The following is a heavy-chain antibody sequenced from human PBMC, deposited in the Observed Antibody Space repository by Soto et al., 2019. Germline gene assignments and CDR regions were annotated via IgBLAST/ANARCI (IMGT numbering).Heavy chain of an antibody. J-gene: IGHJ4*02. CDR3: ARDVPPRYYYDSSRYPN. Sequence: SETLSLTCTVSGDSISSSGHYWIWMRQHPGKGLEWIGYIYYSGSTYYNPSLKSRVTISVDTSKNQFSLKLSSVTAADTAVYYCARDVPPRYYYDSSRYPNWGQGTLVTVSS. CDR1: GDSISSSGHY. D-gene: IGHD3-22*01. V-gene: IGHV4-31*03. CDR2: IYYSGST.